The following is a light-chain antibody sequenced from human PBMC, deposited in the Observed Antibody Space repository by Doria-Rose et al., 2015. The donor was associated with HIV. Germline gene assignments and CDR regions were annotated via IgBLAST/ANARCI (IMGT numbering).Light chain of an antibody. CDR3: SSYTSSSTLRV. V-gene: IGLV2-14*03. CDR2: DVS. Sequence: QSVLTQPASVSGSPGQSITISCTGTSSDVGGYNFVSWYHQHPGKAPKLMIYDVSNRPSGVSNRFSGSKSGVTASLTISGLQAEDETDYYCSSYTSSSTLRVFGGGTKLTVL. CDR1: SSDVGGYNF. J-gene: IGLJ3*02.